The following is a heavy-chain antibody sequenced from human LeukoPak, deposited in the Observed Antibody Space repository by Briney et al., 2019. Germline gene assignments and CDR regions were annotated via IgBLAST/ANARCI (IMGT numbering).Heavy chain of an antibody. CDR2: ISWDGGST. CDR1: GFTFDDYA. CDR3: ARTRQYDFWSGYFDY. Sequence: GGSLRLSCAASGFTFDDYAMHWVRQAPGKGLEWVSLISWDGGSTYYADSVKGRFTISRDNSKNSLYLQMNSLRAEDTALYYCARTRQYDFWSGYFDYWGQGTLVTVSS. V-gene: IGHV3-43D*03. D-gene: IGHD3-3*01. J-gene: IGHJ4*02.